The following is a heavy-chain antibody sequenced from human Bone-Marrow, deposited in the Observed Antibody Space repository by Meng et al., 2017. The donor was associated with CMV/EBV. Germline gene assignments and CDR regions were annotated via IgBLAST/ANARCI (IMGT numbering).Heavy chain of an antibody. CDR2: MNPNSGNT. D-gene: IGHD3-22*01. CDR1: GYTFTSYY. Sequence: ASVKVSCKASGYTFTSYYMHWVRQATGQGLEWMGWMNPNSGNTGYAQKFQGRVTMTRNTSISTAYMELSSLRSEDTAVYYCARGVRVGVYMIVVANDAFDIWGQGTMVTVPS. V-gene: IGHV1-8*02. J-gene: IGHJ3*02. CDR3: ARGVRVGVYMIVVANDAFDI.